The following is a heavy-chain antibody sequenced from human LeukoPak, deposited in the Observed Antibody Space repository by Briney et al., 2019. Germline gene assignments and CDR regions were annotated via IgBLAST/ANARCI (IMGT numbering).Heavy chain of an antibody. Sequence: ASVKVSCKASGGTFSSYAISWVRQAPGQGLEWMGGIIPIFGTANYAQKFQGRVTITTDESTSTAYMGLRSLRSDDTAVYYCARAAPKGWFDPWGQGTLVTVSS. CDR3: ARAAPKGWFDP. V-gene: IGHV1-69*05. CDR2: IIPIFGTA. J-gene: IGHJ5*02. CDR1: GGTFSSYA.